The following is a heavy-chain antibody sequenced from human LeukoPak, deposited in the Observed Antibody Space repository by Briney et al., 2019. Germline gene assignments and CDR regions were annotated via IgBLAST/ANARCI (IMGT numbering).Heavy chain of an antibody. Sequence: GGSLRLSCAVSGFTFNSHAMCWVRQAPGEGLEWVSSIDISGGSTYYADSVKGRFTISRDNSKNTLYLQTNSLRGEDTALYFCANEVRPNDYWGQGTLVTVSS. CDR2: IDISGGST. CDR3: ANEVRPNDY. CDR1: GFTFNSHA. D-gene: IGHD4/OR15-4a*01. J-gene: IGHJ4*02. V-gene: IGHV3-23*01.